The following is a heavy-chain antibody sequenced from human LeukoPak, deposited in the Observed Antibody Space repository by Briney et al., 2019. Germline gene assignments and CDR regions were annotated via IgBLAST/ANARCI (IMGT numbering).Heavy chain of an antibody. J-gene: IGHJ4*02. CDR2: ISCYNGDT. D-gene: IGHD6-19*01. V-gene: IGHV1-18*01. CDR3: ARDPSNTSGRNLFFDY. CDR1: GYIFNKYG. Sequence: ASVKVSCKASGYIFNKYGVSWVRQAPGQGLEWLAWISCYNGDTSYAQKFQGRVTVTTDTSTSTVIMELRNLNTDDTAVYYCARDPSNTSGRNLFFDYWGQGTLVTVSS.